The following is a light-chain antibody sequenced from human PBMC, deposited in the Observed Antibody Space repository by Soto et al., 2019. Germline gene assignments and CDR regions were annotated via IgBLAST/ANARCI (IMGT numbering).Light chain of an antibody. CDR3: QQYYRYPWT. V-gene: IGKV1-5*01. J-gene: IGKJ1*01. CDR1: QIVSNV. CDR2: DVS. Sequence: DIQMTQSPTTLSASLGDRVTITCRASQIVSNVLAWFQQKPGKGPELLIYDVSNLQSGVPSRFSGSGSGTEFTLASSSLQPDDLAVYYCQQYYRYPWTFGQGTQVEIK.